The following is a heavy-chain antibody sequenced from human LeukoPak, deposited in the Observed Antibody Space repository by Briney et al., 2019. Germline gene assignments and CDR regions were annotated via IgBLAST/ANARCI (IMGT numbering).Heavy chain of an antibody. CDR2: IIPILGIA. CDR1: GGTFISYA. Sequence: SVKVSFKASGGTFISYAISWVRQAPGQGLEWMGRIIPILGIANYAQKFQGRVTITADKSTSTAYMELSSLRSEDTAVYYCARSPYYYDSSGYSLNYYYGMDVWGQGTTVTVSS. V-gene: IGHV1-69*04. D-gene: IGHD3-22*01. CDR3: ARSPYYYDSSGYSLNYYYGMDV. J-gene: IGHJ6*02.